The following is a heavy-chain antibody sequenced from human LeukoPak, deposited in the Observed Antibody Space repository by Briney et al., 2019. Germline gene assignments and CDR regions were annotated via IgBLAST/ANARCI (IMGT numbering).Heavy chain of an antibody. CDR2: IYHSGTT. CDR1: GYSISSGYF. J-gene: IGHJ4*02. V-gene: IGHV4-38-2*02. CDR3: ARERDFYGSGTYRDFDY. D-gene: IGHD3-10*01. Sequence: SGTLSLTCAVSGYSISSGYFWGWIRQPPGKGLEWIGSIYHSGTTHYNPSLKSRVTISVDTSRNQFSLKLTSVTAADTAVYYCARERDFYGSGTYRDFDYWGQGTLVTVSS.